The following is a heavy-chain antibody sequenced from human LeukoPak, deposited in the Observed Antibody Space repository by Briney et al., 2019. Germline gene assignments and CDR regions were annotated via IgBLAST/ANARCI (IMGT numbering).Heavy chain of an antibody. J-gene: IGHJ4*02. D-gene: IGHD4-11*01. V-gene: IGHV3-15*01. CDR1: GFTFDNAW. CDR3: TTQYHDYSNYVVTDY. CDR2: IKSKTEGGTT. Sequence: GGSLRLSCAASGFTFDNAWMSWVRQAPGKGLEWVGRIKSKTEGGTTDYAAPVKGRFTISRDGSKSTLYLQMNSLQTEDTAVYYCTTQYHDYSNYVVTDYWGQGTLVTVSS.